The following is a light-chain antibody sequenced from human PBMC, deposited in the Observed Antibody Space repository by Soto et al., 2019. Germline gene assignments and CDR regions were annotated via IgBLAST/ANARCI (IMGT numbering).Light chain of an antibody. J-gene: IGKJ3*01. CDR2: DAS. V-gene: IGKV3-11*01. Sequence: EIVLTQSPATLSLSPRERATLSCRASQSVGSFLAWYQQKSGQAPRLLIYDASNRAPGIPARFSGSGSVSDFTRTISSLEPEDVAVYYCQHRSNWVGTFGPGTKVDIK. CDR3: QHRSNWVGT. CDR1: QSVGSF.